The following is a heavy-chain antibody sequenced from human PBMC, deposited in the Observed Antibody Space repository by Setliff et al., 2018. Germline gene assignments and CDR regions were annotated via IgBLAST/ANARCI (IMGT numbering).Heavy chain of an antibody. CDR2: INGVNGNT. CDR3: ARGQTVGPNSGKDY. CDR1: GYTFSTYG. D-gene: IGHD1-26*01. V-gene: IGHV1-3*01. Sequence: ASVKVSCKASGYTFSTYGLHWVRQAPGQGPEWMGWINGVNGNTKYSQNFQGRVTFTSDTSANTAFMELSSLRSEDSSMYYCARGQTVGPNSGKDYWGQGTLVTVSS. J-gene: IGHJ4*02.